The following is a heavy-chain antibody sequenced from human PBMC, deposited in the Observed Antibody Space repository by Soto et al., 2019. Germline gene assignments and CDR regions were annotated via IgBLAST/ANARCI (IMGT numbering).Heavy chain of an antibody. D-gene: IGHD2-15*01. CDR1: GFTFSRYA. CDR2: ISGTGGST. Sequence: PGGSLRLSCAASGFTFSRYAMSWVRQAPGKGLEWVSAISGTGGSTYYADSVKGRFTISRDNSKNTLYLQMNSLRAEDTAVYYCAREEGYCSGSSCYKFLDYWGQGTLVTVSS. V-gene: IGHV3-23*01. CDR3: AREEGYCSGSSCYKFLDY. J-gene: IGHJ4*02.